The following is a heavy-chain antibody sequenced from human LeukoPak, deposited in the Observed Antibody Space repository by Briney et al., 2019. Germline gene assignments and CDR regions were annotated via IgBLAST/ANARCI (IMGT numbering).Heavy chain of an antibody. D-gene: IGHD3-10*01. CDR3: ARGEQDYFGSGTGSGADTSFDH. CDR2: VYYRGST. J-gene: IGHJ4*02. CDR1: GGSMSGRGYY. Sequence: SETLFLTCTVSGGSMSGRGYYWGWIRQPPGKGLEWIGSVYYRGSTSYNPSLKSRVTISVDTSKNQFSLNLKSLTAADTAVFYCARGEQDYFGSGTGSGADTSFDHWGQGTLVTVSS. V-gene: IGHV4-39*07.